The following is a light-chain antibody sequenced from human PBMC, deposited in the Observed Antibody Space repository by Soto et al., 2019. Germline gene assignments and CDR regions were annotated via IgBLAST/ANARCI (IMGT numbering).Light chain of an antibody. CDR3: QQHSNWPVT. CDR2: DAS. J-gene: IGKJ5*01. Sequence: EIVLTQSPATLSLSPGERATLSCRASQSVSSYLAWYHQKPGQDPRLLIYDASNRATGIPARFSGSGSGTDFTLTISSLEPEDFAVYYCQQHSNWPVTFGQGTRLEIK. V-gene: IGKV3-11*01. CDR1: QSVSSY.